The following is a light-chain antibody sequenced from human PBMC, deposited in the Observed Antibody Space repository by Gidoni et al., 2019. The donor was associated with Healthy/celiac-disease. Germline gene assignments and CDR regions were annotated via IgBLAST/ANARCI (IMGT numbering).Light chain of an antibody. J-gene: IGKJ3*01. CDR3: QQRSNWPPLFT. CDR1: QSVSSY. V-gene: IGKV3-11*01. Sequence: IVLTHPPATLSLSPGESATPSCRASQSVSSYLAWYQQKPGQAPRLLIYEASNGATGIPARFSGSGSGTDFTLTISSLEPEDFAVYYCQQRSNWPPLFTFGPXTKVDIK. CDR2: EAS.